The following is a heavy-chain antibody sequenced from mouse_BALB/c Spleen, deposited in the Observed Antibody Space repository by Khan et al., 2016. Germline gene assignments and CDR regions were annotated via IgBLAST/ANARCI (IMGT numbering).Heavy chain of an antibody. J-gene: IGHJ3*01. D-gene: IGHD2-13*01. CDR3: AIGGDYGGFAS. V-gene: IGHV9-3-1*01. CDR2: INTYTGES. Sequence: QIQLVQSGPELKKPGETVKISCKASGYTFTNYGMNWVKQAPGKGFKWMGWINTYTGESTYADDFKGRFAISLQTSASTAYLQINNLKNEDTAAYFCAIGGDYGGFASWGQGTLVTVSA. CDR1: GYTFTNYG.